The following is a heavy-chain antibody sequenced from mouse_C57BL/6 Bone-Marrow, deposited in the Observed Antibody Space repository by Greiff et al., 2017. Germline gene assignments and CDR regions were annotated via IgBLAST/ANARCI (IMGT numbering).Heavy chain of an antibody. CDR1: GFTFSDYG. J-gene: IGHJ2*01. CDR3: AKTMFDY. V-gene: IGHV5-17*01. CDR2: ISSGSSTI. Sequence: EVKLVESGGGLVKPGGSLKLSCAASGFTFSDYGMHWVRQAPEKGLEWVAYISSGSSTIYYADTVKGRFTISRDNAKNTLCLQMTSLRSEDTAMXYCAKTMFDYGGQGTTLTVSS.